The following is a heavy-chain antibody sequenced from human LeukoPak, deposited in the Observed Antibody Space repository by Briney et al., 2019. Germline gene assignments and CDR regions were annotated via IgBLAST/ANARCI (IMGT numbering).Heavy chain of an antibody. V-gene: IGHV3-9*01. CDR1: GFTFNDHA. Sequence: GGSLRLSCAASGFTFNDHAMYWVRQAPGKGLEWVSGINWNSDNIGYADSVKGRFTISRDDAKKSLFLQMNSLRTEDTALYYCARASYYYDTTGLGAVDIWSQGTMVTVSS. D-gene: IGHD3-22*01. CDR3: ARASYYYDTTGLGAVDI. CDR2: INWNSDNI. J-gene: IGHJ3*02.